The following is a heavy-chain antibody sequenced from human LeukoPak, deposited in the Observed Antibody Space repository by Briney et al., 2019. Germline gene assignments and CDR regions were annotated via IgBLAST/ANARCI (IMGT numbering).Heavy chain of an antibody. CDR2: IYDSGST. Sequence: SETLSLTCTVSGGSISSYYWSWIRQPPGKGLEWIGCIYDSGSTNYNPSLRSRVTMSVDTSKNQFSLKLSSVTAADTAIYYCARGGQSAWYEGASWGQGTLVPVSS. V-gene: IGHV4-59*01. J-gene: IGHJ4*02. D-gene: IGHD6-19*01. CDR3: ARGGQSAWYEGAS. CDR1: GGSISSYY.